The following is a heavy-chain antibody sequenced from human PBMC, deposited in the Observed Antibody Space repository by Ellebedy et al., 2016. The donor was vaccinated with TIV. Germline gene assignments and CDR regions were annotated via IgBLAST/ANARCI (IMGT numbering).Heavy chain of an antibody. CDR1: GYTFTAHY. V-gene: IGHV1-2*02. J-gene: IGHJ5*02. D-gene: IGHD2-2*01. CDR2: INPNSGGT. CDR3: AKQKGVPAPRRGWFDH. Sequence: AASVKVSCKASGYTFTAHYMHWARQAPGQGLEWMGWINPNSGGTKYAQKFQGRGTMTRDTSISTAYMELSRLRSDDTAVYYCAKQKGVPAPRRGWFDHWGQGTLVTVSS.